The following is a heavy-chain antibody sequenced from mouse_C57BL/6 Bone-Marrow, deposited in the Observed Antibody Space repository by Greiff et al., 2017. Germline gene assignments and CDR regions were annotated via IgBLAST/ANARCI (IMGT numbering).Heavy chain of an antibody. CDR2: SRNKANDYTT. V-gene: IGHV7-1*01. Sequence: EVNVVESGGGLVQSGRSLRLSCATSGFTFSDFYMEWVRQAPGKGLEWIAASRNKANDYTTEYSASVKGRFIVSRDTSQSILYLQMNALRAEDTAIYYWARDARDYDDYYAMDYWGQGTSVTVSS. CDR3: ARDARDYDDYYAMDY. J-gene: IGHJ4*01. CDR1: GFTFSDFY. D-gene: IGHD2-4*01.